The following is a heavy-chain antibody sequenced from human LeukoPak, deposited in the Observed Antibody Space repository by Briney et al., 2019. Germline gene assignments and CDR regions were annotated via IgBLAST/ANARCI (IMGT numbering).Heavy chain of an antibody. V-gene: IGHV3-30*04. D-gene: IGHD2-21*01. CDR2: ISYDGSNK. J-gene: IGHJ4*02. CDR3: ARVWQDYSGVDY. Sequence: PGGSLRLSCAASGFTFSSYAMHWVRQAPGKGLEWVAVISYDGSNKFYADSVKGRFTISRDNSKNTLYLQMNSLRDEDTAVYYCARVWQDYSGVDYWGQGTLVTVSS. CDR1: GFTFSSYA.